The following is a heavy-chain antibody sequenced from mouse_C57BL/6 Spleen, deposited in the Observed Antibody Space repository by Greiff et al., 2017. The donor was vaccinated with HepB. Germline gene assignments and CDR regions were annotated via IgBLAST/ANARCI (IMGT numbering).Heavy chain of an antibody. CDR3: ADGYDPYAMDY. V-gene: IGHV1-31*01. CDR1: VYSFTGYY. D-gene: IGHD2-2*01. CDR2: IYPYNGVS. J-gene: IGHJ4*01. Sequence: EVNVVESGPELVKPGASVKISCKASVYSFTGYYMHWVKQSHGNILDWIGYIYPYNGVSSYNQKFKGKATLTVDKSSSTAYMELRSLTSEDSAVYYCADGYDPYAMDYWGQGTSVTVSS.